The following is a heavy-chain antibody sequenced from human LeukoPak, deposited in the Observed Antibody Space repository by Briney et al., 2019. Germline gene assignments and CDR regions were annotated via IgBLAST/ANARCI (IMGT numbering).Heavy chain of an antibody. CDR3: AGERGRDGYNYDY. CDR2: ISYSGNT. D-gene: IGHD5-24*01. V-gene: IGHV4-31*03. Sequence: SETLSLTCTVSGGSISSGGYYWSWIRQHPGKGLEWIGYISYSGNTYYNPSLKSRVTISVDTSKNQFSLKLSSVTAADTAVYYCAGERGRDGYNYDYWGQGIMVTVSS. J-gene: IGHJ4*02. CDR1: GGSISSGGYY.